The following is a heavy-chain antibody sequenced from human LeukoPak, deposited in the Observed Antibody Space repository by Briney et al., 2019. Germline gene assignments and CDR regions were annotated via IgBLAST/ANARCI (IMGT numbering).Heavy chain of an antibody. J-gene: IGHJ2*01. D-gene: IGHD3-22*01. CDR1: GFTFSSYG. V-gene: IGHV3-30*18. Sequence: PGGSLRLSCAASGFTFSSYGMHWIRQAPGKGLEWVAVISYDGSNKYYADSVKGRFTISRDNSKNTLYLQMNSLRAEDTAVYYCAKDRGYYYDSSGYYSPQNWYFDLWGRGTLVTVSS. CDR2: ISYDGSNK. CDR3: AKDRGYYYDSSGYYSPQNWYFDL.